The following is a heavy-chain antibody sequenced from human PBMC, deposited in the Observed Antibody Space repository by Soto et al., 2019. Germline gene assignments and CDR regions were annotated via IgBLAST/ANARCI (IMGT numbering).Heavy chain of an antibody. D-gene: IGHD6-13*01. CDR1: VFTFSSYA. Sequence: GGSLRLSCAASVFTFSSYAMSWVRQAPGKGLEWVSAISGSSGNIYYADSVKGRFTISRDNAKNSLYLQMNSLRAEDTAVYYCARDTSSSWYSDYWGQGTLVTVSS. CDR2: ISGSSGNI. J-gene: IGHJ4*02. V-gene: IGHV3-21*01. CDR3: ARDTSSSWYSDY.